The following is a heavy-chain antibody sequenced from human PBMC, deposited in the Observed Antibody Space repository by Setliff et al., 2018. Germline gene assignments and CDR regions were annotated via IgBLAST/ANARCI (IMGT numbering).Heavy chain of an antibody. CDR2: INTNTGNP. Sequence: ASVKVSCKASRYTFNSYAMNWMRQAPGQRLEWMGWINTNTGNPSYAQDFTGRLVFSLDTSVSTAYLQISSLKAEDTAVYYCARDLGYCSTTSCHGDWFDPWGQGTLVTVSS. D-gene: IGHD2-2*01. J-gene: IGHJ5*02. CDR1: RYTFNSYA. CDR3: ARDLGYCSTTSCHGDWFDP. V-gene: IGHV7-4-1*02.